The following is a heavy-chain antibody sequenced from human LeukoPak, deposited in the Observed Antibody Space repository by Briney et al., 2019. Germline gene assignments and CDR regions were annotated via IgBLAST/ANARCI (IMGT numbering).Heavy chain of an antibody. V-gene: IGHV3-30*03. J-gene: IGHJ4*02. Sequence: GGSLRLTCGASGFTFSNYGMHWVRQAPGKGLEWVAVTSYDETNKYYADSVKGRFTISRDNSKNTVYLQMNSLRSEDTAVYYCARDVVVTEIDYWGQGTLVTVSS. CDR1: GFTFSNYG. CDR3: ARDVVVTEIDY. D-gene: IGHD2-21*02. CDR2: TSYDETNK.